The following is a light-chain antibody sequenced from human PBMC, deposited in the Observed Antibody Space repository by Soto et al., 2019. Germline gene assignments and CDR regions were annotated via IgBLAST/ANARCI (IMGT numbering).Light chain of an antibody. V-gene: IGKV3-20*01. CDR3: QQYGSSPWT. CDR1: QTLSSSY. J-gene: IGKJ1*01. CDR2: GAS. Sequence: ELVLTQSPGTLSLSPGXRATLSCRASQTLSSSYLAWYQQKPGQRPRLLIYGASSRATGIPDRFSGSGSGTDFSLTISRLEPEDFVVDYCQQYGSSPWTVAQGTKVDSK.